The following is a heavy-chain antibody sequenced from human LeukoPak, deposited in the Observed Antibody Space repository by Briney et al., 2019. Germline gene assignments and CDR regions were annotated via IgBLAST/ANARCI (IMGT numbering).Heavy chain of an antibody. CDR2: IIPIFGTA. J-gene: IGHJ4*02. CDR3: ARYLIYCSSTSCTRGNFDY. CDR1: GGTFSSYA. V-gene: IGHV1-69*06. D-gene: IGHD2-2*01. Sequence: SVKVSCKASGGTFSSYAISWVRQAPGQGLEWMGGIIPIFGTANYAQKFQGRVTITADKSTSTAYMELSSLRPEDTAVYYCARYLIYCSSTSCTRGNFDYWGQGTLVTVSS.